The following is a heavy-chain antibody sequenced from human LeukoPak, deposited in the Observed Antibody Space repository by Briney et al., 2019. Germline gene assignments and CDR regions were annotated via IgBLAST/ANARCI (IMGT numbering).Heavy chain of an antibody. V-gene: IGHV3-15*01. CDR2: IKSKTDGGTT. CDR1: GFTFSNVW. Sequence: GGSLTLSCVASGFTFSNVWMSWVRQPPGKGLEWVGRIKSKTDGGTTDYAAPVKGRFTISRDDSKNTLNLQMNSLKTEDTAVYYCTPSIAVAGSLDYWGQGTLVTVSS. D-gene: IGHD6-19*01. J-gene: IGHJ4*02. CDR3: TPSIAVAGSLDY.